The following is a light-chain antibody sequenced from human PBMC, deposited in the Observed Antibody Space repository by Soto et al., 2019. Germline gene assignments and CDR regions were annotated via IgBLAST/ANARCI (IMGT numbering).Light chain of an antibody. CDR1: SGHNTYT. V-gene: IGLV4-60*03. CDR3: ETWDSNTHTV. Sequence: PVLTQSSSASASLGSSVKLTCTLSSGHNTYTIAWHQQQPGKAPRYLMKLERSGSYDKGSGVPDRFSGSSSGADRYLTIANLQSEDEADYYCETWDSNTHTVFGGGTQLTVL. CDR2: LERSGSY. J-gene: IGLJ7*01.